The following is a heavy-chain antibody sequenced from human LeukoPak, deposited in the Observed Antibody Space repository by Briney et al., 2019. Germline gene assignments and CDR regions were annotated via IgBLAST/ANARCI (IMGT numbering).Heavy chain of an antibody. CDR1: GFTFSSYG. V-gene: IGHV3-30*18. CDR3: AKDRDGSSAVDY. CDR2: ISYDGSNK. Sequence: GGSLRLSCAASGFTFSSYGMHWVRQAPGKGLEWVAVISYDGSNKYYADSVKGRFTISRDNSKNTLYLQMNSLRAEDTAVYYCAKDRDGSSAVDYWGQGTLVTVSS. J-gene: IGHJ4*02. D-gene: IGHD2-15*01.